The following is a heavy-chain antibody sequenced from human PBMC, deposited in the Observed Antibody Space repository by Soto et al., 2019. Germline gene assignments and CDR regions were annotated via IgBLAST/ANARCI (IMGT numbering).Heavy chain of an antibody. CDR3: ARARMVRGIIYYYGMDV. D-gene: IGHD3-10*01. CDR2: IYYSGST. Sequence: QVQLQESGPGLVKSSQTLSLTCTVSGGSISSDGNYWSWIRQHPGKGLEWIGYIYYSGSTYYNPSLKSRVNISVDTSKNQFSLKLNSVTAAETAVYYCARARMVRGIIYYYGMDVWGQGTTVTVSS. J-gene: IGHJ6*02. CDR1: GGSISSDGNY. V-gene: IGHV4-31*03.